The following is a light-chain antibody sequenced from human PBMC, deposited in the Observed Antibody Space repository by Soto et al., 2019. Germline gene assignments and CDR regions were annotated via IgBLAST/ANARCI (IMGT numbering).Light chain of an antibody. V-gene: IGLV2-8*01. J-gene: IGLJ1*01. CDR2: DVR. CDR3: SSYAGANNYV. Sequence: QSALTQPPSASGSPGQSVTISCTGTSSDVGRYNSVSWYQQQPGKAPKLMIYDVRTRPSGVPDRFSGSKSGNTASLTVSGLPAEDEADYYCSSYAGANNYVFGTGTQLTVL. CDR1: SSDVGRYNS.